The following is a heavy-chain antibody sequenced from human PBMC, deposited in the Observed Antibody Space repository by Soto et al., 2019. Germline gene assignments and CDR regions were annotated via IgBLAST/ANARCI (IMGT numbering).Heavy chain of an antibody. CDR2: FYYSGST. D-gene: IGHD2-2*01. J-gene: IGHJ4*02. V-gene: IGHV4-39*07. Sequence: PSETLSLTCTVSGGSISRSSYYWGWIRQPPGKGLEWIGYFYYSGSTYYNPSLKSRVTISVDTSKNQFSLNVSSVTAADTAVYYCTRVWARYCSGATCSIAYWGQGALVTVSS. CDR1: GGSISRSSYY. CDR3: TRVWARYCSGATCSIAY.